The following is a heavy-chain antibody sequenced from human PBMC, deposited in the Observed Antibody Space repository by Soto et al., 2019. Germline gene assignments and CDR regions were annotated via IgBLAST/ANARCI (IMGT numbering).Heavy chain of an antibody. V-gene: IGHV3-30*04. CDR1: GFTFTTYA. D-gene: IGHD2-15*01. J-gene: IGHJ4*02. Sequence: QVQLVESGGGVVQPGRSLRLSCAASGFTFTTYAIHWVRQAPGKGLEWVAVISNDGRGKYYADSVEGRFTISRDNSKNPLYLQMNSLRSDDTAVYYCARDQCFGGGRSCYYFDFWGQGTLVTVSS. CDR3: ARDQCFGGGRSCYYFDF. CDR2: ISNDGRGK.